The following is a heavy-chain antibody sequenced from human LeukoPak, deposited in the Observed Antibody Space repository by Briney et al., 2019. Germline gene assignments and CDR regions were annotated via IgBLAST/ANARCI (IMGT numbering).Heavy chain of an antibody. CDR1: GFTFTSSA. CDR3: AAAGVAARETDFDY. V-gene: IGHV1-58*02. D-gene: IGHD6-6*01. J-gene: IGHJ4*02. CDR2: IVVGSGNT. Sequence: SVKVSCKASGFTFTSSAMQWVRQARGQRLEWIGRIVVGSGNTNYAQKFQERVTITRDMSTSTAYMELSSLRSEDTAVYYCAAAGVAARETDFDYWGQGTLVTVSS.